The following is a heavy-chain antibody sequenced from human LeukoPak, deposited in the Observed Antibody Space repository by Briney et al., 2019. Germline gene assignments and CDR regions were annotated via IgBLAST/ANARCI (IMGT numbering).Heavy chain of an antibody. D-gene: IGHD6-19*01. CDR3: ARSYSSGRIYYFDY. J-gene: IGHJ4*02. Sequence: PGGSLRLSCAASGFTFSSYWMSWVRQAPGKGLEWVANIKQDGSEKYYVDSVKGRFTISRDNAKNSLYLQMNSLRAEDTAVYYCARSYSSGRIYYFDYWGQGTLVTVSS. CDR1: GFTFSSYW. CDR2: IKQDGSEK. V-gene: IGHV3-7*01.